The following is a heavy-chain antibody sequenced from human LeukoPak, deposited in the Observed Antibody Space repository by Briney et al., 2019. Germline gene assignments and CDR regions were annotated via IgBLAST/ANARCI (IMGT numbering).Heavy chain of an antibody. V-gene: IGHV4-30-2*01. Sequence: SETLSLTCAVSGGSISSGGYSRSWVRQPPGKGLEWIGYIYHSGSTYYNPSLKSRVTISVDRSKNQFSLKLSSVTAADTAVYYCARGYGRGGYYYYYGMDVWGKGTTVTVSS. CDR1: GGSISSGGYS. CDR2: IYHSGST. J-gene: IGHJ6*04. CDR3: ARGYGRGGYYYYYGMDV. D-gene: IGHD4-17*01.